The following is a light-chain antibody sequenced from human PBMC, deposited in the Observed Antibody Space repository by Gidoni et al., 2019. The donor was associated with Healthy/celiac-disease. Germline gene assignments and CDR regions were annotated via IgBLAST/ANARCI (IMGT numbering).Light chain of an antibody. CDR3: QQLNSYPPYT. J-gene: IGKJ2*01. V-gene: IGKV1-9*01. Sequence: DIQFTQSPSFLSASVGDRVTITCRASQGISSYLAWYQQKPGKAPKLLIYAASTLQSGVPSRFSGSGSGTEFTLTISSLQPEDFATYYCQQLNSYPPYTFXXXTKLEIK. CDR1: QGISSY. CDR2: AAS.